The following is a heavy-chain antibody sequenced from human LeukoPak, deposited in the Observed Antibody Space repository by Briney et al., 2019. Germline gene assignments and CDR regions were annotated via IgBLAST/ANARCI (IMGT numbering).Heavy chain of an antibody. J-gene: IGHJ6*03. CDR2: IYYSGST. V-gene: IGHV4-59*11. D-gene: IGHD3-3*01. CDR1: GGSISSHY. CDR3: ARDAHDNFWSGYHYYYYMDV. Sequence: SETLSLTCTVSGGSISSHYWSWIRQPPGKGLEWIGYIYYSGSTNYNPSLNSRGTISVDKSKNQFSLKLSSVTAADTAVYSCARDAHDNFWSGYHYYYYMDVWGKGTTVTVSS.